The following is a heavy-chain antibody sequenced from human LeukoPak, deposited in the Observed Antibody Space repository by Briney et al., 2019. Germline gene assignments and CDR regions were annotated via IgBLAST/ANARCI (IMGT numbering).Heavy chain of an antibody. CDR1: GGSISSYY. V-gene: IGHV4-59*08. J-gene: IGHJ4*02. CDR3: ATGSGSYYKPFDY. CDR2: IFYSGIT. D-gene: IGHD3-10*01. Sequence: ETLSLTCTVSGGSISSYYWSWIRQPPGKGLEWIGYIFYSGITNYNPSLSLKSRVTISVDTSKNQFSLKLSSVTAADTAVYYCATGSGSYYKPFDYWGQGTLVTVSS.